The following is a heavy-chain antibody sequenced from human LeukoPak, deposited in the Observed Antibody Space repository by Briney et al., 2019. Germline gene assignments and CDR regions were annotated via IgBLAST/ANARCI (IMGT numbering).Heavy chain of an antibody. Sequence: PGGSLRLSCAASGFTYSKYWMLWVRQAPGKGLESVSRIDNYGTHTTYADSVKGRFTVSRDNADNSMFLQMNSVRDEDTAVYYCATKQWLAPPPDSWGQGTPVTASS. V-gene: IGHV3-74*01. J-gene: IGHJ4*02. CDR3: ATKQWLAPPPDS. D-gene: IGHD6-19*01. CDR1: GFTYSKYW. CDR2: IDNYGTHT.